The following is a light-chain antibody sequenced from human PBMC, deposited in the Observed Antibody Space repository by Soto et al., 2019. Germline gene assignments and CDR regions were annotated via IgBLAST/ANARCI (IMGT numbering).Light chain of an antibody. CDR3: QQSYMTFMYT. Sequence: DIQMTQSPSSLSASVGDRVTITCRASQSTSTYLNWYQHKPWKAPKLLIYGAYSLQSGVPSRFSGSGSGTAFTLTISRLQPEDFATYYCQQSYMTFMYTFGQGTQLQIK. CDR1: QSTSTY. V-gene: IGKV1-39*01. CDR2: GAY. J-gene: IGKJ2*01.